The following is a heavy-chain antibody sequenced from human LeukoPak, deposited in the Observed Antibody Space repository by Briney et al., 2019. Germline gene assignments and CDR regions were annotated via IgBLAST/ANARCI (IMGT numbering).Heavy chain of an antibody. J-gene: IGHJ4*02. V-gene: IGHV3-48*03. CDR3: ARSNFLYYFDY. D-gene: IGHD4/OR15-4a*01. Sequence: GGSLRLSCTASGFTFSSYEMNWVRQAPGKGLQWVSYISSSGSTIYYADSVKGRFTISRDNAKNSLYLQMNSLRAEDTAVYYCARSNFLYYFDYWGQGTLVTVSS. CDR1: GFTFSSYE. CDR2: ISSSGSTI.